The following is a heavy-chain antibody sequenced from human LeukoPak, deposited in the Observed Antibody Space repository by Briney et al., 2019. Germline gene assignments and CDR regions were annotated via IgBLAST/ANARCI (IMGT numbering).Heavy chain of an antibody. CDR1: GGSFSGYY. Sequence: KPSETLSLTFAVYGGSFSGYYWRWIRQPPGKGLEWIGEINHSGSTNYNPSLKSRVTISVDTSKNQFSLKLSSVTAADTAVYYCARGLRGSGSAAYYFDYWGQGTLVTVSS. V-gene: IGHV4-34*01. CDR2: INHSGST. D-gene: IGHD3-10*01. J-gene: IGHJ4*02. CDR3: ARGLRGSGSAAYYFDY.